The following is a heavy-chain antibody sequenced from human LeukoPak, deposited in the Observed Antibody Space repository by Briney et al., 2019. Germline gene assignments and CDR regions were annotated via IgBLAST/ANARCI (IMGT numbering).Heavy chain of an antibody. CDR3: ARASGREYIVAPDFDY. CDR2: IWYDGSNK. D-gene: IGHD5-12*01. V-gene: IGHV3-33*08. J-gene: IGHJ4*02. Sequence: GGSLRLSCAASGFTFSSYSMNWVRQAPGKGLEWVAVIWYDGSNKYYADSVKGRFTISRDNSKNTLYLQMNSLRAEDTAVYYCARASGREYIVAPDFDYWGQGTLVTVSS. CDR1: GFTFSSYS.